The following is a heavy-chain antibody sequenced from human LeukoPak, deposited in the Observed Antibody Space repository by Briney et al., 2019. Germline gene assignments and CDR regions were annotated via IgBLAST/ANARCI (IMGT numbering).Heavy chain of an antibody. CDR2: ISSTGYYL. D-gene: IGHD3-10*02. V-gene: IGHV3-21*01. J-gene: IGHJ6*04. CDR3: AELGITMIGGV. CDR1: GFTFSAYS. Sequence: GGSLRLSCAASGFTFSAYSFIWVCQAPGKGLEWVSYISSTGYYLSYTDSVRGRFTISRDNAKNSLYLQMNSLRAEDTAVYYCAELGITMIGGVWGKGTTVTISS.